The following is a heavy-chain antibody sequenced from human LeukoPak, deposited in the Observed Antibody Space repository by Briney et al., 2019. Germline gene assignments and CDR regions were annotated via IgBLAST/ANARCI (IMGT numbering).Heavy chain of an antibody. J-gene: IGHJ4*02. CDR2: TCYSGST. D-gene: IGHD5-18*01. Sequence: SQTLSLTCTVSGGSISSGGYYWSWIRQRPGKGLEWIGYTCYSGSTYYNPSLKSRVTISVDTSKNQFSLKLNSVTAADTAVYYCARSDSFGYILDYWGQGTLVTVSS. V-gene: IGHV4-31*03. CDR3: ARSDSFGYILDY. CDR1: GGSISSGGYY.